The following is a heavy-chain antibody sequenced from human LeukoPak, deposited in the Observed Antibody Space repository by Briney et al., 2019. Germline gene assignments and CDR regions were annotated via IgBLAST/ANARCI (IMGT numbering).Heavy chain of an antibody. D-gene: IGHD3-3*01. V-gene: IGHV1-2*02. CDR2: INPNSGGT. J-gene: IGHJ6*03. CDR1: GYTFTGYY. Sequence: GASVKVSCKASGYTFTGYYMHWVRQAPGQGLEWMGWINPNSGGTNYAQKFQGRVTMTRDTSISTAYMELSRLRSDDTAVYYCAREERFLEWSYMDVWGKGTTVTVSS. CDR3: AREERFLEWSYMDV.